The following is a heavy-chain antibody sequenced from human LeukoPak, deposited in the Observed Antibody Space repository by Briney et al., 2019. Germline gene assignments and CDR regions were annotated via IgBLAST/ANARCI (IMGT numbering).Heavy chain of an antibody. CDR1: GGSFSGYY. CDR3: ARDPHYYGSGSYSPYYGMDV. CDR2: INHSGST. Sequence: SETLSLTCAVYGGSFSGYYWSWIRQPPGKGLEWIGEINHSGSTNYNPSLKSRVTISVDTSKNQFSLKLSSVTAADTAVYYCARDPHYYGSGSYSPYYGMDVWGQGTTVTVSS. D-gene: IGHD3-10*01. V-gene: IGHV4-34*01. J-gene: IGHJ6*02.